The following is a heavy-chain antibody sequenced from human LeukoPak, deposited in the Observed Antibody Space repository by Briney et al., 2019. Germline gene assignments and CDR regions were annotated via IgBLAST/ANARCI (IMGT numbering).Heavy chain of an antibody. CDR3: AKGDLEN. CDR1: GFTFSSYW. J-gene: IGHJ4*02. CDR2: MTHDGSDE. Sequence: PGGSLRLSCAASGFTFSSYWMSWARQAPGKGLEWVATMTHDGSDEYYLDSVKGRFTISRDSAKNSIYLQMNSLRVEDTSTYYCAKGDLENWGQGTLVTVSS. V-gene: IGHV3-7*01.